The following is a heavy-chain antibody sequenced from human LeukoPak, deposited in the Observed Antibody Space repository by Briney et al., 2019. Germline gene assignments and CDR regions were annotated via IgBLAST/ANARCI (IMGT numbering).Heavy chain of an antibody. V-gene: IGHV3-30*18. J-gene: IGHJ3*02. Sequence: GGSLRLSCAASGFTFSSYGVHWVRQAPGKGLEWVAVISYDGSNKYYADSVKGRFTISRDNSKNTLYLQMNSLRAEDTAVYYCAKGPRQWLVTGAFDIWGQGTMVTVSS. CDR3: AKGPRQWLVTGAFDI. CDR1: GFTFSSYG. CDR2: ISYDGSNK. D-gene: IGHD6-19*01.